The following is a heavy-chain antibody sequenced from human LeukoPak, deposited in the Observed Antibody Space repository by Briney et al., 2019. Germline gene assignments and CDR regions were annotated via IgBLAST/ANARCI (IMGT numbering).Heavy chain of an antibody. CDR3: ARGPSILVVPAAFLYDY. D-gene: IGHD2-2*01. CDR1: GVSFSGYY. CDR2: INHSGST. Sequence: KPSETLSLTCAVYGVSFSGYYWSWIRQPPGKGLEWLGEINHSGSTNYNPSLKSRVTISVDTSKNQFSLKLSSVTAADTAVYYCARGPSILVVPAAFLYDYWGQGTLVTVSS. V-gene: IGHV4-34*01. J-gene: IGHJ4*02.